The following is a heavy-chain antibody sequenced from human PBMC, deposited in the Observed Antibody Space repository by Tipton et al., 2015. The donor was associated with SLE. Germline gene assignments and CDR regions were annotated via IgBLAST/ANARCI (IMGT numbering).Heavy chain of an antibody. V-gene: IGHV3-48*03. D-gene: IGHD5-24*01. CDR2: ISSSGSTI. CDR3: ARVGDGYNVMDD. Sequence: QLVQSGGGLVQPGRSLRLSCAASGFTFSSYEMNCVRQAPGKGLEWVSYISSSGSTIYYAASVKGRFTISRDNAKNSLSLQMNSLRAGDTAVYYCARVGDGYNVMDDWGKGTTVTVSS. CDR1: GFTFSSYE. J-gene: IGHJ6*04.